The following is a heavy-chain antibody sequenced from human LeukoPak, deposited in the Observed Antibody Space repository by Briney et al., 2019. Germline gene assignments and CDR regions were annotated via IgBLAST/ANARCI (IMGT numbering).Heavy chain of an antibody. CDR2: MNPNSGNT. Sequence: GASVKVSCKASGYTFTSYGINWVRQATGQGLEWMGWMNPNSGNTGYAQKFQGRVTMTRDTSISTAYMELSRLRSDDTAVYYCARGDIDSGVFDYWGQGTLVTVSS. D-gene: IGHD2-15*01. V-gene: IGHV1-8*02. J-gene: IGHJ4*02. CDR3: ARGDIDSGVFDY. CDR1: GYTFTSYG.